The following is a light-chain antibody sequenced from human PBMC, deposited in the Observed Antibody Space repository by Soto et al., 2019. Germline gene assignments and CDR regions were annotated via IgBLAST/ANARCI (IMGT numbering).Light chain of an antibody. J-gene: IGKJ5*01. Sequence: IPVTPSPGTXSLKNKERATLACKISQSSGSNFLAWYKHKTAQXAXXLIYGSYTRATGIPDRFSGSAYGTDFTLTRNRLENEDCAVYYCVPYGSWHHFGQGTRLEI. CDR1: QSSGSNF. CDR3: VPYGSWHH. CDR2: GSY. V-gene: IGKV3-20*01.